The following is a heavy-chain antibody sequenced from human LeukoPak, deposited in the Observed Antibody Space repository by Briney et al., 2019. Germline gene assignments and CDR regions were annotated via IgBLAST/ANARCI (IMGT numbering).Heavy chain of an antibody. J-gene: IGHJ4*02. CDR1: GGSISSSTYY. D-gene: IGHD2-2*01. V-gene: IGHV4-39*07. Sequence: SETLSLTCTVSGGSISSSTYYWAWVRQPPGKGLEWIASIYYSGTTYYNPSLKSRVTISVDTSKNQFSLTLSSVTAADTAVYCARVARCTSCFDVDYWGQGTLVTVSS. CDR3: ARVARCTSCFDVDY. CDR2: IYYSGTT.